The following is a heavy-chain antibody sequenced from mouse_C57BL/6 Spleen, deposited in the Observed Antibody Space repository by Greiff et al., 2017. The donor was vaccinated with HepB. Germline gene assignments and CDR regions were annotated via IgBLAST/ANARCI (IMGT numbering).Heavy chain of an antibody. D-gene: IGHD3-2*02. CDR2: INPSNGGT. V-gene: IGHV1-53*01. CDR3: ARGLELRLHFDY. Sequence: QVQLQQPGTELVKPGASVKLSCKASGYTFTSYWMHWVKQRPGQGLEWIGNINPSNGGTNYNEKFKSKATLTVDTSSSTAYMQLSSLTSEDSAVYYCARGLELRLHFDYWGQGTTLTVSS. J-gene: IGHJ2*01. CDR1: GYTFTSYW.